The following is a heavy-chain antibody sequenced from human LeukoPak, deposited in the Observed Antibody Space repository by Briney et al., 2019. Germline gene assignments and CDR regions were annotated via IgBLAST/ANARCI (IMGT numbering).Heavy chain of an antibody. D-gene: IGHD2/OR15-2a*01. J-gene: IGHJ4*02. CDR1: GDSVSSTNGVA. CDR2: TYYRARWYN. Sequence: SQTLSLTFAISGDSVSSTNGVAWNWIRQSPSRGLEWLGRTYYRARWYNDYAESVKSRITVNPDTSKNQFSLQLNSVTPEDTAVHYCARGKNNAFDYWGQGTLVTVSS. CDR3: ARGKNNAFDY. V-gene: IGHV6-1*01.